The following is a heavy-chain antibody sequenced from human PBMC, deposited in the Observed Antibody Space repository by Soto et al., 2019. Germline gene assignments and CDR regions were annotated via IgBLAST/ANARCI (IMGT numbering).Heavy chain of an antibody. V-gene: IGHV3-53*04. CDR2: IYSGGST. Sequence: PGGSLRLSCAASGFSVSSNYMIWVRQAPGKGLEWVSVIYSGGSTYYADSAKGRSTISRHNSKNTLYLQMNSLRAEDTAVYYCARGGYRASYYYYLDVWGKGTTVTVSS. CDR3: ARGGYRASYYYYLDV. CDR1: GFSVSSNY. J-gene: IGHJ6*03. D-gene: IGHD4-4*01.